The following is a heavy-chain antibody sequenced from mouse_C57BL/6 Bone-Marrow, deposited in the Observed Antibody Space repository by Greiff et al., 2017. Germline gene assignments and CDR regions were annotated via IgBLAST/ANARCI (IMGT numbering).Heavy chain of an antibody. D-gene: IGHD2-10*02. Sequence: EVQLQQSGAELVRPGASVKLSCTASGFNIKDDYMHWVKQRPEQGLEWIGWIDPENGDTEYASKFQGKATITAGTSSNTAYLQLSSLTSEDTAVYYCTRVWLDYWGQGTSVTVSS. CDR1: GFNIKDDY. V-gene: IGHV14-4*01. J-gene: IGHJ4*01. CDR2: IDPENGDT. CDR3: TRVWLDY.